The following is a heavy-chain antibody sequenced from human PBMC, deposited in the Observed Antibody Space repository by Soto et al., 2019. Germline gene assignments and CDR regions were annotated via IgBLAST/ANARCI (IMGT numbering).Heavy chain of an antibody. D-gene: IGHD3-3*01. Sequence: QVQLVQSGAEVKKPGASVKVSCKASGYTFTTYVMHWVRQAPGKRLEWMGWINAGNDNTKYSEKFQGKATITRDTSASTVYMELSSLSSEDTAVYYCARVGHYYYGMDVWGQGTTVTVSS. J-gene: IGHJ6*02. V-gene: IGHV1-3*01. CDR3: ARVGHYYYGMDV. CDR1: GYTFTTYV. CDR2: INAGNDNT.